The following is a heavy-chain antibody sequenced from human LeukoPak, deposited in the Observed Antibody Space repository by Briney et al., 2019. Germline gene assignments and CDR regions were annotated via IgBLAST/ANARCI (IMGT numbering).Heavy chain of an antibody. CDR1: GFTFNNYA. CDR3: AKDGAYCNGGSCPHY. J-gene: IGHJ4*02. CDR2: ISGSGGST. V-gene: IGHV3-23*01. D-gene: IGHD2-15*01. Sequence: GGSRRLSCAASGFTFNNYAMSWVRQAPGKGLEWVSAISGSGGSTYYADSVKGRFTISRDNSKNTLYLQMNSLRAEDTAVYYCAKDGAYCNGGSCPHYWGQGTLVTVSS.